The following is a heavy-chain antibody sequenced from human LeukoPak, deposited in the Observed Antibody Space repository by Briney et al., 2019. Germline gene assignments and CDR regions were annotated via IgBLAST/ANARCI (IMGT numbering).Heavy chain of an antibody. CDR3: ARSLITMVRGVIITDYYMDV. V-gene: IGHV3-66*01. CDR1: GFTVSSNY. Sequence: PGGSLRLSCAASGFTVSSNYMSWVRQAPGKGLEWVSVIYSGGSTYYADSVKGRFTISRDNSKNTLYLQMNSLRAEDTAVYYCARSLITMVRGVIITDYYMDVWGKGTTVTISS. D-gene: IGHD3-10*01. J-gene: IGHJ6*03. CDR2: IYSGGST.